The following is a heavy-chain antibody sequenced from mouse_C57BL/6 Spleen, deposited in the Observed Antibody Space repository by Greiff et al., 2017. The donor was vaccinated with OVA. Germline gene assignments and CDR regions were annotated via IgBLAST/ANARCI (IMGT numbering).Heavy chain of an antibody. J-gene: IGHJ3*01. CDR3: ARGYGNYPAGFAY. Sequence: EVQVVESGPGLVKPSQSLSLTCSVTGYSITSGYYWNWIRQFPGNKLEWMGYISYDGSNNYNPSLKNLISITRDTSKNQLFLKLNSVTTEDTAKYYSARGYGNYPAGFAYWGKGTLVTVAA. D-gene: IGHD2-10*02. V-gene: IGHV3-6*01. CDR2: ISYDGSN. CDR1: GYSITSGYY.